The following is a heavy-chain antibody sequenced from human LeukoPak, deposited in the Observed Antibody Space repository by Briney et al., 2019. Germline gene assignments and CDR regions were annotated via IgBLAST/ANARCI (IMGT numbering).Heavy chain of an antibody. D-gene: IGHD1-26*01. V-gene: IGHV4-61*02. CDR2: IYTSGST. Sequence: SQTLSLTCTLSGGSITSSYYWSWIRQPAGKGVEWIGRIYTSGSTNYNPSLKGRVTISVDTSKNQFSVKLSSVTAADTAVYYCARGSGSTDDYWGQGTLVTVSS. J-gene: IGHJ4*02. CDR3: ARGSGSTDDY. CDR1: GGSITSSYY.